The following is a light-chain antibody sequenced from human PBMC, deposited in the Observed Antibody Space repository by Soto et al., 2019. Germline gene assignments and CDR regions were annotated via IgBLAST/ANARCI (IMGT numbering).Light chain of an antibody. CDR2: EVN. CDR3: SSYTSSSTLYV. CDR1: NNL. V-gene: IGLV2-14*01. J-gene: IGLJ1*01. Sequence: QSVLTQPASVSGSPGQSITISCTGTNNLVSWYQQHPGKAPKLIIYEVNNRPSGVSHRFSGSKSGNTASLTISGLQAEDEADYYCSSYTSSSTLYVFGTGTKVTVL.